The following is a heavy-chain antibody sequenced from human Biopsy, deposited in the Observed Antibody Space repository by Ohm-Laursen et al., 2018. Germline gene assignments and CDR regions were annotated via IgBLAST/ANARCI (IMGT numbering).Heavy chain of an antibody. V-gene: IGHV1-69*13. CDR1: GGTFINHA. D-gene: IGHD1-26*01. CDR3: ARGPHSGSHSCFDY. CDR2: IIPMFGTA. J-gene: IGHJ4*02. Sequence: SVKVSCKASGGTFINHAISWVRQAPGQGLEWMGGIIPMFGTANYAQMFQGRVTISADESTSTSYMELSSLTTEDTAIYYCARGPHSGSHSCFDYWGRGTLVTVSS.